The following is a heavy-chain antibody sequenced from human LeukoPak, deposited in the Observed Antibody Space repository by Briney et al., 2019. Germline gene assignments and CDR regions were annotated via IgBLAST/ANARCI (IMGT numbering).Heavy chain of an antibody. CDR1: GFTFSSYS. CDR2: ISSSSSYI. V-gene: IGHV3-21*01. CDR3: ARVSRSGDWNYDY. D-gene: IGHD1-1*01. J-gene: IGHJ4*02. Sequence: EGSLRLSCAASGFTFSSYSMNWVRQAPGKGLEWVSSISSSSSYIYYADSVKGRFTISRDNAKNSLYLQMNSLRAEDTAVYYCARVSRSGDWNYDYWGQGTLVTVSS.